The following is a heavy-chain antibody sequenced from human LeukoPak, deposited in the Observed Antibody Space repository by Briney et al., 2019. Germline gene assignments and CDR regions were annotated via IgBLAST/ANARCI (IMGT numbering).Heavy chain of an antibody. CDR1: GFTFSNYE. V-gene: IGHV3-48*03. CDR3: ARDLVQLWSKDY. J-gene: IGHJ4*02. Sequence: PGGSLRLSCAASGFTFSNYELNWVRQAPGKGLEWVPYISSSGRNIYYADSVNGRFTISRDNAKNSLYLQMNGLRAEDTAVYYCARDLVQLWSKDYWGQGTLVTVSS. CDR2: ISSSGRNI. D-gene: IGHD5-18*01.